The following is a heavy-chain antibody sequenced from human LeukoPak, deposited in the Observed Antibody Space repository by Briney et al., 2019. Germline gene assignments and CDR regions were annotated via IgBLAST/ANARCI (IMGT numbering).Heavy chain of an antibody. Sequence: GGSLRLSCAASGFTVSSNYMSWVRQAPGKGLEWVSVIYSGGSTYYADSVKGRFTISRDNSKNTLYLQMNSLRAEDTAAYYCARDPLKYYFDYWGQGTLVTVSS. V-gene: IGHV3-53*01. CDR2: IYSGGST. J-gene: IGHJ4*02. CDR1: GFTVSSNY. CDR3: ARDPLKYYFDY.